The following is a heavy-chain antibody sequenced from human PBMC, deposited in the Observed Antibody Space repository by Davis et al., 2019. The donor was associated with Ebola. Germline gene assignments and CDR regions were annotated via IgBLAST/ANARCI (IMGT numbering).Heavy chain of an antibody. CDR3: ARAKTYYYDSSGYHFDY. D-gene: IGHD3-22*01. Sequence: SVKVSCKASGGTFSSYTISWVRQAPGQGLEWMGRIIPIRGIANYAQKFQGRVTITADKSTSTAYMELSSLRSEDTAVYYCARAKTYYYDSSGYHFDYWGQGTLVTVSS. CDR1: GGTFSSYT. V-gene: IGHV1-69*02. CDR2: IIPIRGIA. J-gene: IGHJ4*02.